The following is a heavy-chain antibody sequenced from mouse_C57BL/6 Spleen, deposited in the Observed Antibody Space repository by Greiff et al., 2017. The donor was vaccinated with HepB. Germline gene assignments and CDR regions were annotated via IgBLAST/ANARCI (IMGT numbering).Heavy chain of an antibody. CDR3: ARGSSSYAMDY. CDR2: IYPGSGST. D-gene: IGHD6-1*01. V-gene: IGHV1-55*01. J-gene: IGHJ4*01. Sequence: QVQLKQPGAELVKPGASVKMSCKASGYTFTSYWITWVKQRPGQGLEWIGDIYPGSGSTNYNEKFKSKATLTVDTSSSTAYMQLSSLTSEDSAVYYCARGSSSYAMDYWGQGTSVTVSS. CDR1: GYTFTSYW.